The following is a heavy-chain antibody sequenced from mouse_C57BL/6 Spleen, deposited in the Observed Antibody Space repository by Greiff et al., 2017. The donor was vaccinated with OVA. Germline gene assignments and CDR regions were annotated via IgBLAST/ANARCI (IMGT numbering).Heavy chain of an antibody. CDR1: GFTFGDYG. CDR3: ANAYYSNGGFAY. D-gene: IGHD2-5*01. Sequence: DGQLVESGGGLVKPGGSLKLSCPASGFTFGDYGLPWVRQVPEKGLEWVAYISSASSTFYYADTVKGRFTISRDNAKNTLFLQMTSLRSEDTAMYYCANAYYSNGGFAYWGQGTLVTVSA. J-gene: IGHJ3*01. CDR2: ISSASSTF. V-gene: IGHV5-17*01.